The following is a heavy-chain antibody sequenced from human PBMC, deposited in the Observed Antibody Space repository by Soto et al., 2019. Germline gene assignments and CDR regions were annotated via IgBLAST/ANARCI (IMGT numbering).Heavy chain of an antibody. V-gene: IGHV2-5*02. CDR2: IYWDDDK. J-gene: IGHJ4*02. CDR3: ARRPRDNLTGYYIYFDS. CDR1: GFSLTTSGVG. Sequence: GSGPTLGNPTQTLTLTCTFSGFSLTTSGVGVGWIRQPPGKGLEWLALIYWDDDKRYSPPLESRLTITKDTSKNQVVLTMINVDPVDTATYYCARRPRDNLTGYYIYFDSWGQGMLVTVSS. D-gene: IGHD3-9*01.